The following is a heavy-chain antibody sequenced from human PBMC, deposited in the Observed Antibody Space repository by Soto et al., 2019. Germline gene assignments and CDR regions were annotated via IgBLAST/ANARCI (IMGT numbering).Heavy chain of an antibody. CDR3: ATFPRGY. Sequence: QVQLMQSGAEVKRPGASVKISCKPSGYPFISYYIHWVRQAPGQGLEWVGLIDPSRGATSYAERLQGRLSITSDKSTATVYMNVWSLTSDDTAIYYCATFPRGYWGQGTLVSVSS. CDR1: GYPFISYY. CDR2: IDPSRGAT. J-gene: IGHJ4*02. V-gene: IGHV1-46*01.